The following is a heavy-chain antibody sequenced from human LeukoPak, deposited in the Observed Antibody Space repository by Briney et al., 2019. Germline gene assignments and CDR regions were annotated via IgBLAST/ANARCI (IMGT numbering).Heavy chain of an antibody. CDR2: INPNSGGT. D-gene: IGHD3-16*01. CDR3: ATAPASNYDYVWGSLS. V-gene: IGHV1-2*02. J-gene: IGHJ5*02. Sequence: ASVKVSCKASGYTFTGYYMHWVRQAPGQGLEWMGWINPNSGGTNYAQKFQGRVTMTRDTSISTAYMELSSLRSEDTAVYYCATAPASNYDYVWGSLSWGQGTLVTVSS. CDR1: GYTFTGYY.